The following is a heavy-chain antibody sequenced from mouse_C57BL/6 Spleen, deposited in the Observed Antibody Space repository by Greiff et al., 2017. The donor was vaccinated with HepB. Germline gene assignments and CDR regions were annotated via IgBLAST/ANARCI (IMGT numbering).Heavy chain of an antibody. CDR3: ARRPYSNYDAMDY. CDR1: GFTFSDYG. J-gene: IGHJ4*01. V-gene: IGHV5-17*01. CDR2: ISSGSSTI. D-gene: IGHD2-5*01. Sequence: EVKVVDSGGGLVKPGGSLKLSCAASGFTFSDYGMHWVRQAPEKGLEWVAYISSGSSTIYYADTVKGRFTISRDNAKNTLFLQMTSLRSEDTAMYYCARRPYSNYDAMDYWGQGTSVTVSS.